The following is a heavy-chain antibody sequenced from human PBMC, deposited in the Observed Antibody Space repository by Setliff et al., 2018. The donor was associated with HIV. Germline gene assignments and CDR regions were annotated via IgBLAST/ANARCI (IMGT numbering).Heavy chain of an antibody. Sequence: PSETLSLTCAVSGGSISSSNWWSWVHQPPGKGLEWIGEIYHSGSTNYNPSLKSRVTISLDGSKTQFSLKLSSVAAADTAVYYCARSPLYSGYERYYFDYWGQGTLVTVSS. CDR2: IYHSGST. CDR1: GGSISSSNW. D-gene: IGHD5-12*01. J-gene: IGHJ4*02. V-gene: IGHV4-4*02. CDR3: ARSPLYSGYERYYFDY.